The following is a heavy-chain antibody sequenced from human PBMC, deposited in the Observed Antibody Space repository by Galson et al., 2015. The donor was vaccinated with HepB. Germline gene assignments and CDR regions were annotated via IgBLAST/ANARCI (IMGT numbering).Heavy chain of an antibody. CDR2: IDWDDDK. V-gene: IGHV2-70*04. CDR3: ARTSYCSSTSCPKGPYYGMDV. D-gene: IGHD2-2*01. CDR1: GFSLSTSGMR. Sequence: PALVKPTQTLTLTCTFSGFSLSTSGMRVSWIRQPPGKALEWLARIDWDDDKFYSTSLKTRLTISKDTSKNQVVLTMTNMDPEDTATYYCARTSYCSSTSCPKGPYYGMDVWGQGTTVTVSS. J-gene: IGHJ6*02.